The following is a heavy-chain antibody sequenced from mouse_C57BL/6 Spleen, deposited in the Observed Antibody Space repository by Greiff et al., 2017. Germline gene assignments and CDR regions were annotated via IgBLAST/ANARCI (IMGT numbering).Heavy chain of an antibody. CDR2: IYPGDGDT. CDR3: ARSLTAQATYFDY. V-gene: IGHV1-80*01. D-gene: IGHD3-2*02. J-gene: IGHJ2*01. Sequence: VQLQQSGAELVKPGASVKISCKASGYAFSSYWMNWVKQRPGKGLEWIGQIYPGDGDTNYNGKFKGKATLTADKSSSTAYMQLSSLTSEDSAVYFCARSLTAQATYFDYWGQGTTLTVSS. CDR1: GYAFSSYW.